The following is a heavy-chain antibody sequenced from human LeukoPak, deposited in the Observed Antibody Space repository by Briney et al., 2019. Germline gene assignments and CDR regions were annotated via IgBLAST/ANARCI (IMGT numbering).Heavy chain of an antibody. D-gene: IGHD3-9*01. CDR3: ARGPSYYDILTGWYYFDY. Sequence: SVKVSCKASGFTFTSSAVQWVRQARGQRLEWIGWIVVGSGNTNYAQKFQERVTITRDMSTSTAYMELSSLRSEDTAVYYCARGPSYYDILTGWYYFDYWGQGTLVTVSS. V-gene: IGHV1-58*01. J-gene: IGHJ4*02. CDR2: IVVGSGNT. CDR1: GFTFTSSA.